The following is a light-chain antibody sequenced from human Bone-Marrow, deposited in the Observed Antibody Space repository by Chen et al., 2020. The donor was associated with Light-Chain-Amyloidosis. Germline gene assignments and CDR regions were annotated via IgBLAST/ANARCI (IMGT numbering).Light chain of an antibody. J-gene: IGKJ1*01. Sequence: EIVLTPSPATLSLSPGGRAPLSCGASQPVSGNSLAWYQQKPGLAPRLIIYDASTRAAGIPDRFSGSGSGTDFTLTISRLEPEDFAVYFCQQYHSSPWTFGLGTKVDIK. CDR1: QPVSGNS. V-gene: IGKV3D-20*01. CDR2: DAS. CDR3: QQYHSSPWT.